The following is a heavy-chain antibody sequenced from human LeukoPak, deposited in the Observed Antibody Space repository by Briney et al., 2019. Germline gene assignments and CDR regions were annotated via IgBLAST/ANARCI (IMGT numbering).Heavy chain of an antibody. Sequence: GESLKISCKGSGYRFTSYWIGWMRQMPGKGLEWMGIICPSDSDTRYSPSFQGQVSISADKSISTAYLQWSSLKASDTAMYYCARLVRDYGDRRRTLGYYDYYMDVWGKGTTVTISS. V-gene: IGHV5-51*01. CDR2: ICPSDSDT. D-gene: IGHD4-17*01. CDR3: ARLVRDYGDRRRTLGYYDYYMDV. J-gene: IGHJ6*03. CDR1: GYRFTSYW.